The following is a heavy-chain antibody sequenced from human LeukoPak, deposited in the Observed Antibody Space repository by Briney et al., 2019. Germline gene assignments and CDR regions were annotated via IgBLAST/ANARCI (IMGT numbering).Heavy chain of an antibody. J-gene: IGHJ4*02. V-gene: IGHV3-33*01. Sequence: PGGSLRLSCTGSGFTFNTYAMHWVRQAPGKGLEWVAVMSNDGSDIYYADSVKGRFTISRDNSKNTLYLQMNSLRVEDTAVYYCARDHSPKWGSGERYFDYWGQGTLVTVSS. CDR2: MSNDGSDI. CDR3: ARDHSPKWGSGERYFDY. CDR1: GFTFNTYA. D-gene: IGHD7-27*01.